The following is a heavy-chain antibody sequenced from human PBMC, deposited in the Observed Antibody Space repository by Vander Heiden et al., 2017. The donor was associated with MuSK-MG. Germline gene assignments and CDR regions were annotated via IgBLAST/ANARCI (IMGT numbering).Heavy chain of an antibody. Sequence: QVQLVQSGAEVKKPGASVKVSCTASGYTFTDYYMHWVRQAPGQGLEWMGWINPKSGDTSYAQKFQGRVTMTRDTSISAAYMELSRLRSDDTCVYYCARVLAAAGPSFDYWGQGTLVTVSS. CDR3: ARVLAAAGPSFDY. CDR1: GYTFTDYY. J-gene: IGHJ4*02. V-gene: IGHV1-2*02. CDR2: INPKSGDT. D-gene: IGHD6-13*01.